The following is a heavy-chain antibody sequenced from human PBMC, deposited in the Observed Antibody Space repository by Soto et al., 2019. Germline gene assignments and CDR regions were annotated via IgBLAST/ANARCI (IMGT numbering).Heavy chain of an antibody. V-gene: IGHV1-18*01. J-gene: IGHJ4*02. CDR3: ATGSPSFDY. CDR2: VTTDKGKT. CDR1: GYTFTNFG. Sequence: QVQLVQSGPEVKKPGASVKVSCKTSGYTFTNFGISWVRQAPGQGLEWMGWVTTDKGKTTYAQKFQGRVTMTPDTPTSTADMELRSLRSDDTAVYYCATGSPSFDYWGQGTLVTVSS. D-gene: IGHD3-10*01.